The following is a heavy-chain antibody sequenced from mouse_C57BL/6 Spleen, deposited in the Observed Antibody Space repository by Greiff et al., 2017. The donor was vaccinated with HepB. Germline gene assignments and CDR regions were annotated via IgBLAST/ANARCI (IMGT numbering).Heavy chain of an antibody. Sequence: QVQLKQPGAELVKPGASVKLSCKASGYTFTSYWMHWVKQRPGQGLEWIGMIHPNSGSTNYNEKFKSKATLTVDKSSSTAYMQLSSLTSEDSAVYYCARIYYDYPFWGQGTLVTVSA. J-gene: IGHJ3*01. CDR2: IHPNSGST. V-gene: IGHV1-64*01. D-gene: IGHD2-4*01. CDR3: ARIYYDYPF. CDR1: GYTFTSYW.